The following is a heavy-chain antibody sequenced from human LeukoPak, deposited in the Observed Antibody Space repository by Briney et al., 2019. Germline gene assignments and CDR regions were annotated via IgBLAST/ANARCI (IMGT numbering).Heavy chain of an antibody. CDR3: ARARYCSGGNCYAEY. J-gene: IGHJ4*02. CDR2: IYPSDSDT. V-gene: IGHV5-51*01. CDR1: GYSFITYW. D-gene: IGHD2-15*01. Sequence: GAAPKTLCSGFGYSFITYWFGWVLQLPGKGVEWLGMIYPSDSDTRYSPSFQGQVTISADKSISNAYLQWSSLKASDTAMYYCARARYCSGGNCYAEYWGQGTLVTVSS.